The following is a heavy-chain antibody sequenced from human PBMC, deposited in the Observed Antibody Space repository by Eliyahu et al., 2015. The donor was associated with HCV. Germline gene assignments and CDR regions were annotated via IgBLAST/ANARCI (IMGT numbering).Heavy chain of an antibody. CDR1: GGSISSGGYY. D-gene: IGHD3-22*01. Sequence: QVQLQESGPGLVKPSQTLSLTCXVSGGSISSGGYYWSWIRQHPGKGLEWIGYIYYSGSTYYNPSLKSRVTISVDTSKNQFSLKLSSVTAADTAVYYCARCGTMIRNRGWFDPWGQGTLVTVSS. V-gene: IGHV4-31*03. CDR3: ARCGTMIRNRGWFDP. CDR2: IYYSGST. J-gene: IGHJ5*02.